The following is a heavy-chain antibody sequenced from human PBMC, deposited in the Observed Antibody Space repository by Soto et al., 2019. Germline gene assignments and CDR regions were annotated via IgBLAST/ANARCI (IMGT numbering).Heavy chain of an antibody. CDR3: ARGGGVGVAGSAAFDM. Sequence: QLHLVQSGAVVKKPGASVTVSCSASGYPVTAYYMHWVRQAPGRGLEWMGGINPATGAAKYTQTFQGRVTMTRGTSTRTVFRELSGLTSGDTAVFYCARGGGVGVAGSAAFDMWGQGTLVTVSS. CDR1: GYPVTAYY. V-gene: IGHV1-2*02. J-gene: IGHJ3*02. CDR2: INPATGAA. D-gene: IGHD3-3*01.